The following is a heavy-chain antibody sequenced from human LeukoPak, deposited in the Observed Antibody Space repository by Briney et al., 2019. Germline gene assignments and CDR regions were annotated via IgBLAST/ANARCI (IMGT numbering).Heavy chain of an antibody. CDR3: ARDHYYDSSGYYEDGFDY. Sequence: GASVKVSCKASGYTFTGYYMHWVRQAPGQGLEWMGWINPNSGGTNYAQKFQGRVTMTRDTSISTAYMELSRLRSDDTAVYYCARDHYYDSSGYYEDGFDYWGQGTLVTVSS. V-gene: IGHV1-2*02. J-gene: IGHJ4*02. CDR2: INPNSGGT. D-gene: IGHD3-22*01. CDR1: GYTFTGYY.